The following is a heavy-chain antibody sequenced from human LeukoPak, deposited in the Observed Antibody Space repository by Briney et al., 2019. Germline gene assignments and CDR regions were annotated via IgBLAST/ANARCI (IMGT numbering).Heavy chain of an antibody. J-gene: IGHJ4*02. V-gene: IGHV1-2*02. CDR3: SRDTTMARYFVL. D-gene: IGHD4-23*01. CDR2: INPNTGGT. Sequence: ASMNVSCKTSGYTFTDYYLHWVRQAPGQGLEWMGWINPNTGGTNYAPGFQDRVIMTRDTSINTAYMELTMLRSDDTAVYYCSRDTTMARYFVLWGQRTLVTVSS. CDR1: GYTFTDYY.